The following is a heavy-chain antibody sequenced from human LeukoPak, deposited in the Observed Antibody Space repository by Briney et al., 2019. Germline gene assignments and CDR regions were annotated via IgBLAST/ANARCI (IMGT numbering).Heavy chain of an antibody. D-gene: IGHD5-24*01. CDR1: GFTFSSYC. J-gene: IGHJ3*02. CDR3: GRDGYNSDAFDI. V-gene: IGHV3-74*01. Sequence: GGSLRLSCAASGFTFSSYCMHWVRHAPGKGLVWVSRINTDGSSTSYADSVKGRFTIPRDNAKNTLYLQMNSLRAEDTAVYYCGRDGYNSDAFDIWGQGTMVTVSS. CDR2: INTDGSST.